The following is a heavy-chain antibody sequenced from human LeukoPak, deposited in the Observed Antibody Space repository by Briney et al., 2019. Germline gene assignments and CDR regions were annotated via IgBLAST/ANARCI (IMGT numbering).Heavy chain of an antibody. V-gene: IGHV1-18*01. Sequence: ASVKVSCKASGYTFTTYGITWVRQAPGQGLEWMGWISGYNSNTNYAQKFQGRVTMTTDTSTSTAYMELRSLRSDDTAVYYCARDPTEGFWSGYYAYFDYWGQGTLVTVSS. D-gene: IGHD3-3*01. CDR3: ARDPTEGFWSGYYAYFDY. J-gene: IGHJ4*02. CDR2: ISGYNSNT. CDR1: GYTFTTYG.